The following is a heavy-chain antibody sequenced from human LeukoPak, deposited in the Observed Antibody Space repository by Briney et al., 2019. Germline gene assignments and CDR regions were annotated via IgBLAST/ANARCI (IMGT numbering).Heavy chain of an antibody. J-gene: IGHJ5*02. Sequence: SSETLSLTCAVYGGSFSGYYWSWIRQPPGKGLEWIGEINHSGSTNYNPSLKSRVTISVDTSKNHFSLELKSLTVADTAVYYCANGAKFDPWGPGTLVTVSS. CDR3: ANGAKFDP. V-gene: IGHV4-34*01. D-gene: IGHD2-8*01. CDR2: INHSGST. CDR1: GGSFSGYY.